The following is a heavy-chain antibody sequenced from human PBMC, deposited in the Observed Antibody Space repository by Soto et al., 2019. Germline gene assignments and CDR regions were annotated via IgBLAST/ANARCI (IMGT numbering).Heavy chain of an antibody. J-gene: IGHJ4*02. CDR1: GGTFRNYA. CDR2: SIPVFGTA. D-gene: IGHD6-13*01. Sequence: QVQLVQSGAEVKKPGSSVKISCKTSGGTFRNYAINWVRQAPGQGLEWMGGSIPVFGTANYAQTFQGRFTITADESTSTAYMELSSLRSEDTAVYYCAIPLPKQQLVRGAFDHWGQGTLVTVAS. V-gene: IGHV1-69*01. CDR3: AIPLPKQQLVRGAFDH.